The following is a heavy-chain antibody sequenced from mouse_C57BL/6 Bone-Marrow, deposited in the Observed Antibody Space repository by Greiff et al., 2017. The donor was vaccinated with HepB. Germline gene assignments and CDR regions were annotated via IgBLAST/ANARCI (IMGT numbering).Heavy chain of an antibody. V-gene: IGHV1-4*01. CDR3: ARDDYWYFDV. J-gene: IGHJ1*03. Sequence: LLESGAELARPGASVKMSCKASGYTFTSYTMHWVKQRPGQGLEWIGYINPSSGYTKYNQKFKDKATLTADKSSSTAYMQLSSLTSEDSAVYYCARDDYWYFDVWGTGTTVTVSS. CDR1: GYTFTSYT. CDR2: INPSSGYT.